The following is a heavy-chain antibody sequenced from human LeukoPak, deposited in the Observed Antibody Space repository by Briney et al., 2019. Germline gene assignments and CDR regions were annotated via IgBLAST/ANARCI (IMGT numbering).Heavy chain of an antibody. CDR2: INPNSGGT. V-gene: IGHV1-2*02. D-gene: IGHD3-9*01. CDR3: AYTRDDILTGYPIDY. Sequence: ASVKVSCKASGYTFTGYYMHWVRQAPGQGLEWMGCINPNSGGTNYAQKFQGRVTMTRDTSISTAYMELSRLRSDDTAVYYCAYTRDDILTGYPIDYWGQGTLVTVSS. CDR1: GYTFTGYY. J-gene: IGHJ4*02.